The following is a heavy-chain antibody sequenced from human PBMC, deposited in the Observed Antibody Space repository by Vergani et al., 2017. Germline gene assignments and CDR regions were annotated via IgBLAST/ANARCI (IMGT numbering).Heavy chain of an antibody. CDR3: ARGRRWNSSGWYRLDAFDI. CDR1: GGSFSGYY. V-gene: IGHV4-34*01. CDR2: INHSGST. Sequence: QVQLQQWGAGLLTPSETLSLTCAVYGGSFSGYYWSWIRQPPGKGLEWIGEINHSGSTNYNPSLKSRVTISVDTSKNQFSLKLSSVTAADTAVYYCARGRRWNSSGWYRLDAFDIWGQGTMVTVSS. J-gene: IGHJ3*02. D-gene: IGHD6-19*01.